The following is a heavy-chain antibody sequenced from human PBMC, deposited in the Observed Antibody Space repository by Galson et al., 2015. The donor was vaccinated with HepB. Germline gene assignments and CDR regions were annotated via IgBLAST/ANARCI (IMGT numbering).Heavy chain of an antibody. CDR2: INTNTGNP. D-gene: IGHD1-26*01. J-gene: IGHJ4*02. V-gene: IGHV7-4-1*02. Sequence: SVKVSCKASGYTFTTHPMNWVRQAPGQGLEWMGWINTNTGNPTYAQGFTGRFVFSLDTSVSTAYLQISSLKAEDSAVYYCARDKGGTVTLLDYWGQGTLVTVSS. CDR1: GYTFTTHP. CDR3: ARDKGGTVTLLDY.